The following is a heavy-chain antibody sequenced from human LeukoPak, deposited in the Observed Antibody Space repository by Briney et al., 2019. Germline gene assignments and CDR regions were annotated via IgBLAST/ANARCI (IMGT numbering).Heavy chain of an antibody. CDR3: ARNSSGNYLEYYYSYMDV. CDR2: IYYSGST. D-gene: IGHD6-19*01. V-gene: IGHV4-39*02. Sequence: SESLSLTCTVSGRSLSSSSSYWGWIRQPPGKGLEWIGSIYYSGSTPYNPAPKSRVTISVDTSKNRFSLKLSAVPAADTAVYYCARNSSGNYLEYYYSYMDVWGKGTTVTVSS. CDR1: GRSLSSSSSY. J-gene: IGHJ6*03.